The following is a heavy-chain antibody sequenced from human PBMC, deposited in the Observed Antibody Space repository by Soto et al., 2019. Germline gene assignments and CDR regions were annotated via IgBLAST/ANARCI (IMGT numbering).Heavy chain of an antibody. D-gene: IGHD6-13*01. Sequence: SVSNAWMNWVRQAPGKGLAWVGRIKSKTDGGTTDYAAPVKGRFTISRDDSKNTLYQQMNSLKTEDTAVYYCTTDQAVAAADDYWGQGTLVTVSS. CDR2: IKSKTDGGTT. V-gene: IGHV3-15*07. CDR3: TTDQAVAAADDY. J-gene: IGHJ4*02. CDR1: SVSNAW.